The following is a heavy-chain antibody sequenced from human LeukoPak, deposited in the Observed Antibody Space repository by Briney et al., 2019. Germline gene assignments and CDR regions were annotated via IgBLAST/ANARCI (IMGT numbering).Heavy chain of an antibody. CDR2: FYTSGST. CDR1: GGSISSYY. CDR3: ARDIVVVPAAMEDYYYYYYMDV. D-gene: IGHD2-2*01. Sequence: PSETLSLTCTVSGGSISSYYWSWIRQPAGKGLEWHGRFYTSGSTNYNPSLKSRVTMSVDKSKNQFYLKLNSVTAADTAVYYCARDIVVVPAAMEDYYYYYYMDVWGKGTTVTVSS. V-gene: IGHV4-4*07. J-gene: IGHJ6*03.